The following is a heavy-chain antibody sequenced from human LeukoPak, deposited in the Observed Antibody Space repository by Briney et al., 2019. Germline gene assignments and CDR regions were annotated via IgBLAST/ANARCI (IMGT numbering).Heavy chain of an antibody. J-gene: IGHJ4*02. CDR1: GFTFSTYW. V-gene: IGHV3-7*01. CDR2: IKEDGSEK. CDR3: ARDSFETDIDY. Sequence: PGGSLRLSCAVSGFTFSTYWMSWVRQAPGKGLEWVGNIKEDGSEKYYVDSMKGRFTISRDNAKNSLYLQMNSLRVEDTAVYYCARDSFETDIDYWGQGTLVTVCS. D-gene: IGHD1-14*01.